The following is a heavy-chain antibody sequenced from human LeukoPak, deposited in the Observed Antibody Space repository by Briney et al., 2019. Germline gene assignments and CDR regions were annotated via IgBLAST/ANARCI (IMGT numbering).Heavy chain of an antibody. Sequence: GASVKASCKASGYTFTSYGISWVRQAPGQGLEWMGWISAYNGNTNYAQKLQGRVTMTTDTSTSTAYMELSWLRSDDTAVYYCAREVAVPGVNAFDIWGQGTRVTVSS. J-gene: IGHJ3*02. CDR3: AREVAVPGVNAFDI. CDR2: ISAYNGNT. D-gene: IGHD6-19*01. V-gene: IGHV1-18*01. CDR1: GYTFTSYG.